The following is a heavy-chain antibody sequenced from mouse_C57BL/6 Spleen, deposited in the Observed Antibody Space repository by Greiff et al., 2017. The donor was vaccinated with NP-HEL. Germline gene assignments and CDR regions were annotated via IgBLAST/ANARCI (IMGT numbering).Heavy chain of an antibody. CDR1: GYTFTSYW. CDR3: ARALYYGRRGDYFDD. V-gene: IGHV1-69*01. J-gene: IGHJ2*01. CDR2: IDPSDSYT. Sequence: QVQLQQPGAELVMPGASVKLSCKASGYTFTSYWMHWVKQRPGQGLAWIGEIDPSDSYTNYNQTFKGKSTLTVDKSSSTAYMQISSLTSEDSAVYYCARALYYGRRGDYFDDWGQGTTLTVSA. D-gene: IGHD1-2*01.